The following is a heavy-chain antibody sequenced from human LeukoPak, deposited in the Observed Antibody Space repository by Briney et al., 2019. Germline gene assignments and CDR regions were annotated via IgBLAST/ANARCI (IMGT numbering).Heavy chain of an antibody. V-gene: IGHV3-33*01. CDR1: GFTFSTYG. Sequence: GGSLRLSCAASGFTFSTYGMHWVRQAPGKGLEWVAVIWYDGSNKYYADSVKGRFTISRDNSKNTLYLQMNSLRAEDRVVYYCARDDYNDSSGYNYYYMDVWGKGTTVTVSS. J-gene: IGHJ6*03. CDR3: ARDDYNDSSGYNYYYMDV. D-gene: IGHD3-22*01. CDR2: IWYDGSNK.